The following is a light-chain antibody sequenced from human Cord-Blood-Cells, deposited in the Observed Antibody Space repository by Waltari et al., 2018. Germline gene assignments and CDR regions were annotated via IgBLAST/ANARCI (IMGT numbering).Light chain of an antibody. CDR3: QQYNNWPPFT. J-gene: IGKJ3*01. Sequence: EIVMTQSPATLSVSPGERATLSCRARQSVRSNLAWYQQKPGQAPRLLIYGAATRATGIPARFSGSGSGTEFTLTISSLQSEDVAVYYCQQYNNWPPFTFGPGTKVDIK. V-gene: IGKV3D-15*01. CDR2: GAA. CDR1: QSVRSN.